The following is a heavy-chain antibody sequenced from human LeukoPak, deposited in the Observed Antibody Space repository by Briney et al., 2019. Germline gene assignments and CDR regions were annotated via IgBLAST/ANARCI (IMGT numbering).Heavy chain of an antibody. CDR3: ATDHRGYGSGSCRY. CDR1: GYTLTELS. J-gene: IGHJ4*02. V-gene: IGHV1-24*01. Sequence: GASVKVSCKVSGYTLTELSMHWVRQAPGKGLEWMGSFDPEDGETIYAQQFQGRVTMTEDTSTDTAYMELSSLRSEDTAVYYCATDHRGYGSGSCRYWGQGTLVTVSS. D-gene: IGHD3-10*01. CDR2: FDPEDGET.